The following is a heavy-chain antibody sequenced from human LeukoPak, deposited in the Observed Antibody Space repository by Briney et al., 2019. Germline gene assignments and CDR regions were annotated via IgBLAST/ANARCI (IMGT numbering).Heavy chain of an antibody. D-gene: IGHD3-16*01. Sequence: ASVKVSCKASGYTFTTYGIGWVQQAPGQGLEWMGWISGYNGNTNYAQKFQGRVTMTTDTSTSTAYMELRSLRSDDTAVYYCARTSHESVLYWSDPWGQGTLVNVSS. J-gene: IGHJ5*02. CDR2: ISGYNGNT. V-gene: IGHV1-18*01. CDR1: GYTFTTYG. CDR3: ARTSHESVLYWSDP.